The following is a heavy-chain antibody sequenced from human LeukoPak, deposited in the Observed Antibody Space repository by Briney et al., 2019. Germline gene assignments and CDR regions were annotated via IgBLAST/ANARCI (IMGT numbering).Heavy chain of an antibody. Sequence: PSETLSLTCTVSGGSISSYYWSWIRQPPEKGLEWIGYIYYSGSTNYNPSLKSRVTISVDTPKNQFSLKLTSVTAADTAVYYCARAGSSAYLIDYWGQGTLVTVSS. V-gene: IGHV4-59*01. CDR3: ARAGSSAYLIDY. J-gene: IGHJ4*02. CDR1: GGSISSYY. D-gene: IGHD3-22*01. CDR2: IYYSGST.